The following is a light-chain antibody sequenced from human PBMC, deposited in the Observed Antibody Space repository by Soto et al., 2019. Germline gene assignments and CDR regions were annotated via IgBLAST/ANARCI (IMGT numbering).Light chain of an antibody. CDR3: QSYESSLSGYV. J-gene: IGLJ1*01. CDR1: SSNMGAGHD. CDR2: GTS. Sequence: QSVLTQPPSVSGAPGQRVTISCTGSSSNMGAGHDVHWYQQLPGTAPKLLIYGTSNRPSGVAERFSGSKSGNSASLAITGLQAEDEADYYCQSYESSLSGYVFGTGTKLTVL. V-gene: IGLV1-40*01.